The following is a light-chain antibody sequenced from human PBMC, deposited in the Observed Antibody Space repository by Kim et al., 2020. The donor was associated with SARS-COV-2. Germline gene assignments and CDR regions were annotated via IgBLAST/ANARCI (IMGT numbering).Light chain of an antibody. Sequence: AAPDESATPSCGARTSVGNSLAWYKQKPGHAPRLLISGASTRATGIPARFSGGGSGTEFTLTISSLQSEDVAVYYCQQYNNWPLTFGPGTKVDIK. CDR2: GAS. V-gene: IGKV3-15*01. CDR3: QQYNNWPLT. CDR1: TSVGNS. J-gene: IGKJ3*01.